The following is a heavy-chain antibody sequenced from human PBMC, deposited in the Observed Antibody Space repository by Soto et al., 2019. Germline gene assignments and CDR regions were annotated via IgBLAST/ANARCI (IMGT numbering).Heavy chain of an antibody. V-gene: IGHV4-39*01. J-gene: IGHJ4*02. CDR2: IYYSGST. Sequence: SETLSLTCTVSGGSISSSSYYWGWIRQPPGKGLEWIGSIYYSGSTYYNPSLKSRVTISVNTSKNQFSLKLSSVTAADTAVYYCARHNSLDLYYYDSSRYYYDYWGQGTLVTVSS. D-gene: IGHD3-22*01. CDR1: GGSISSSSYY. CDR3: ARHNSLDLYYYDSSRYYYDY.